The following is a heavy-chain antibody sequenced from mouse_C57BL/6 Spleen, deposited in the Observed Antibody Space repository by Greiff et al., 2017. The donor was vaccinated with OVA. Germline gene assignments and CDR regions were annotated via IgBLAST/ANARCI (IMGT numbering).Heavy chain of an antibody. J-gene: IGHJ3*01. V-gene: IGHV1-5*01. CDR1: GYTFTSYW. CDR3: TLGVYSWPSFAY. D-gene: IGHD1-2*01. CDR2: IYPGNSDT. Sequence: EVQLQQSGTVLARPGASVKMSCKTSGYTFTSYWMHWVKQRPGQGLEWIGAIYPGNSDTSYNQKFKGKAKLTAVTSASTAYMELSSLTNEDSAVYYCTLGVYSWPSFAYWGQGTLVTVSA.